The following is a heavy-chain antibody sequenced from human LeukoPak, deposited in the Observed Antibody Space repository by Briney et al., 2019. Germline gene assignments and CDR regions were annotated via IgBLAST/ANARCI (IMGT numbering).Heavy chain of an antibody. J-gene: IGHJ4*02. V-gene: IGHV4-38-2*01. CDR3: ARAVGGISGIFDY. Sequence: TASETLSLTCAVSGYSISSGYYWGWIRQPPGKGLEWIGTVYHSGSTYYNPFLRSRVTISVDTSKNQFSLRLSSVTAADTAVYYCARAVGGISGIFDYWGQGTLVTVSS. D-gene: IGHD1-20*01. CDR2: VYHSGST. CDR1: GYSISSGYY.